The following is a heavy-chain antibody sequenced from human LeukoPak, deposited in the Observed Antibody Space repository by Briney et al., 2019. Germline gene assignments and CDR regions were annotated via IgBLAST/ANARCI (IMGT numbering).Heavy chain of an antibody. CDR2: ISAYNGNT. CDR1: GYTLTELS. J-gene: IGHJ4*02. V-gene: IGHV1-18*01. Sequence: GASVKVSCKVSGYTLTELSMHWVRQAPGKGLEWMGWISAYNGNTNYAQKLQGRVTMTTDTSTSTAYMELRSLRSDDTAVYYCARDHTVYDYWGQGTLVTVSS. D-gene: IGHD1-14*01. CDR3: ARDHTVYDY.